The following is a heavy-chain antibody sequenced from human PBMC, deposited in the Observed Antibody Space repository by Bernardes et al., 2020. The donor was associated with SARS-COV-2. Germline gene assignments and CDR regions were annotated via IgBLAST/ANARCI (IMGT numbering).Heavy chain of an antibody. D-gene: IGHD3-3*01. J-gene: IGHJ5*02. CDR2: ISGSGGST. Sequence: GGSLRLSCAASGFTFSNYAMNWVRQAPGKGLEWVSAISGSGGSTYYADSVKGRFTISRDNSKNTLYLQMNSLRAEDTAVYYCAKPYYDFWSGYFTTQNWFDPWGQGTLVTVSS. CDR1: GFTFSNYA. V-gene: IGHV3-23*01. CDR3: AKPYYDFWSGYFTTQNWFDP.